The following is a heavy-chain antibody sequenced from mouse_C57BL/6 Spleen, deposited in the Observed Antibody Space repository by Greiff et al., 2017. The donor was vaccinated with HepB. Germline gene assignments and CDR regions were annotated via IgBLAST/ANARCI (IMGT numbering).Heavy chain of an antibody. Sequence: QVQLQQPGAELVMPGASVKLSCKASGYTFTSYWMHWVKQRPGQGLEWIGEIDPSDSYTNYNQKFKGKSTLTVDKSYSTAYMQLSSLTSEDSAVYYCARQYYGSSWGYFDVWGTGTTVTVSS. V-gene: IGHV1-69*01. CDR3: ARQYYGSSWGYFDV. D-gene: IGHD1-1*01. CDR1: GYTFTSYW. CDR2: IDPSDSYT. J-gene: IGHJ1*03.